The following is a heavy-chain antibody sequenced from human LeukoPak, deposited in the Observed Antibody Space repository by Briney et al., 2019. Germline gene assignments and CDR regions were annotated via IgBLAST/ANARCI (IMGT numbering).Heavy chain of an antibody. D-gene: IGHD1-14*01. CDR2: INHSGST. CDR3: ARSNLSGY. Sequence: SETLSLTCAVYGGSFSGYYWSWIRQPPGKGLEWIGEINHSGSTNYNPSLKSRVTISVDTSKNQFSLKLSSVTAADTAVYYCARSNLSGYWGQGTLVTVSS. CDR1: GGSFSGYY. V-gene: IGHV4-34*01. J-gene: IGHJ4*02.